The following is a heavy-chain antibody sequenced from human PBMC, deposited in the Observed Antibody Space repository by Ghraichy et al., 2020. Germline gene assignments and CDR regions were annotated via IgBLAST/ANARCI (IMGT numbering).Heavy chain of an antibody. CDR1: GFSLRTGGVG. V-gene: IGHV2-5*02. D-gene: IGHD5-24*01. CDR2: IYWDDDK. J-gene: IGHJ4*02. CDR3: AHATSRPTRYYFDY. Sequence: SGPTLVKPTQTLTLTCTFSGFSLRTGGVGVGWIRQPPGKALEWLALIYWDDDKRYRSSLTGRLTITKDTSKNQVVLTMTDMDPADTGTYYCAHATSRPTRYYFDYWGQGTLVVVSS.